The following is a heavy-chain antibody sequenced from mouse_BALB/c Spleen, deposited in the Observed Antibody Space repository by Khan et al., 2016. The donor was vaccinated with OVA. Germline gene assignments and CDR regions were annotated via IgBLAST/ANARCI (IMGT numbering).Heavy chain of an antibody. J-gene: IGHJ3*01. Sequence: VQLQQSGGDLVKSGGSLKLSCAASGFTFSPYSMSWVRQTPDKRLEWVATISSDGDYTYYPDSVKGRFTISRDTAKNTLYLQMSTLKSDDTAMYYCATHLTGSFAYWGQGTLVTVSA. CDR2: ISSDGDYT. D-gene: IGHD4-1*01. V-gene: IGHV5-6*01. CDR3: ATHLTGSFAY. CDR1: GFTFSPYS.